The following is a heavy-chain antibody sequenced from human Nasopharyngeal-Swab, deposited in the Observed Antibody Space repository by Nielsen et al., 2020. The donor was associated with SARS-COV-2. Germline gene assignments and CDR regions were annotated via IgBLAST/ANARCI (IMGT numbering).Heavy chain of an antibody. CDR3: AKLGIAVAGSDY. D-gene: IGHD6-19*01. CDR2: ISYDGSNK. J-gene: IGHJ4*02. V-gene: IGHV3-30*18. Sequence: VGSLRLSCAASGFTFSSYGMHWVRQAPGKGLEWVAVISYDGSNKYYADSVKGRFTISRDNSKNTLYLQMNSLRAEDTAVYYCAKLGIAVAGSDYWGQGTLVTVSS. CDR1: GFTFSSYG.